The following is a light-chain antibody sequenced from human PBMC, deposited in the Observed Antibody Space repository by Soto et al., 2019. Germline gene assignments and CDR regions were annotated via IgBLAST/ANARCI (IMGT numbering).Light chain of an antibody. CDR1: QSFSNSY. V-gene: IGKV3-20*01. Sequence: ELVLTQSPGTLSLSPGEGATLSCRASQSFSNSYLAWYQQKPGQAPRLLIYGASNRATGIPDRFSGSGSGTDFTLTISRLEPEDFAVYYCQQLGDVWTFGHGTKVEIK. CDR2: GAS. CDR3: QQLGDVWT. J-gene: IGKJ1*01.